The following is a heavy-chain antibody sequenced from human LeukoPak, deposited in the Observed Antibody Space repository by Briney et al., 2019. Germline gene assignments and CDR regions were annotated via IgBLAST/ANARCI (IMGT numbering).Heavy chain of an antibody. CDR3: ARAKSSWTDY. D-gene: IGHD6-13*01. Sequence: ASVKVSCKASGYTFTSYGISWVRQAPGQGLEWMGWINPNSGGTNYAQKFQGRVTMTRDTSISAAYMELSRLRSDDTAVYYCARAKSSWTDYWGQGTLVTVSS. CDR1: GYTFTSYG. J-gene: IGHJ4*02. V-gene: IGHV1-2*02. CDR2: INPNSGGT.